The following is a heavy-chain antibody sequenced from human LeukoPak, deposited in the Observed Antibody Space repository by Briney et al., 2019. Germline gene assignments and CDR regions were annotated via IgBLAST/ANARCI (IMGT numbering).Heavy chain of an antibody. Sequence: ASVKVSCKASGYTFTSYDINWVRQATGQGLEWMGWMSPNSGNTGYAQKFQGRVTITRNTSISTAYMELSSLRSGDTAVYYCARFSGRFQTIDIWGQGTMVTVSS. CDR2: MSPNSGNT. CDR1: GYTFTSYD. V-gene: IGHV1-8*03. D-gene: IGHD1-26*01. J-gene: IGHJ3*02. CDR3: ARFSGRFQTIDI.